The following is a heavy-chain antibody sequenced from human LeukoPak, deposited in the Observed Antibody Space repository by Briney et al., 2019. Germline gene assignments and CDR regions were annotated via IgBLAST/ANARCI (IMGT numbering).Heavy chain of an antibody. V-gene: IGHV3-48*02. Sequence: PGGSLRLSCAASGFTFSSYSMNWVRQAPGRGLEWVAYIVGSSSIIYYADSVKGRFTISRDNAKNSLYLQMNSLRDEDTAVYYCARYRDFAAAGPDYWGQGTLVTVSS. D-gene: IGHD6-13*01. J-gene: IGHJ4*02. CDR3: ARYRDFAAAGPDY. CDR1: GFTFSSYS. CDR2: IVGSSSII.